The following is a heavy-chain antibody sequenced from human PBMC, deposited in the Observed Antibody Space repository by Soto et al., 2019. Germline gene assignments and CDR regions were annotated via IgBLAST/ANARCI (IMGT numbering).Heavy chain of an antibody. Sequence: QVQLVQAGAEMKKPGSSVKFSCKTSGGTFNNYAISWVRQAPGQGLEWMGGIIPIFGSENYAQKFQGRVTITADESTSTAYMELSSLRSEDTAVYYCARGRGYDNLAPFDIWGQGTMVAVSS. CDR1: GGTFNNYA. V-gene: IGHV1-69*01. J-gene: IGHJ3*02. CDR2: IIPIFGSE. CDR3: ARGRGYDNLAPFDI. D-gene: IGHD5-12*01.